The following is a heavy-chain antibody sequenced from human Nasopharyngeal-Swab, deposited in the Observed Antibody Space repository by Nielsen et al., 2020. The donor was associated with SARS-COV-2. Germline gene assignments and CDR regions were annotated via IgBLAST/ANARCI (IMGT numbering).Heavy chain of an antibody. CDR1: CYTFTSYG. CDR3: ARDLTWDWNDPDYYYYMDV. Sequence: VKVSCKASCYTFTSYGISWVRQAPGQGLEGMGWISAYNGNTNYAQKPQGRVTMTTDTSTSTAYMELRSLRSDDTAVYYCARDLTWDWNDPDYYYYMDVWGKGTTVTVSS. D-gene: IGHD1-1*01. J-gene: IGHJ6*03. V-gene: IGHV1-18*01. CDR2: ISAYNGNT.